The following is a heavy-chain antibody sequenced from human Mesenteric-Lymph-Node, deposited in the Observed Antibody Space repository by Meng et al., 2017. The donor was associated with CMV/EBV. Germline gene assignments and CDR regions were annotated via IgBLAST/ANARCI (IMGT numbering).Heavy chain of an antibody. Sequence: GESLKISCAASGFTFSSYAMHWVRQAPGKGLVWASRINSDGSSRSYAGSVKGRFTISRDNAKNTLYLQMNNLRAEDTAVYYCARQYSSGWYEGLDYWGQGTLVTVSS. J-gene: IGHJ4*02. CDR2: INSDGSSR. D-gene: IGHD6-19*01. CDR1: GFTFSSYA. V-gene: IGHV3-74*01. CDR3: ARQYSSGWYEGLDY.